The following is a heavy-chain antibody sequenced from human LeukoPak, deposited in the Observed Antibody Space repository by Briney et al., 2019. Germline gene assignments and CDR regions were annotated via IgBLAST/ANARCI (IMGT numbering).Heavy chain of an antibody. Sequence: GGSLRLSCVASGFTFSSSAMHWVRHGPGKGLEWVAYIAHHGNNKYYADSVKGLFTISRDNSKGSLYLQMNSLRADDTAVYYCAKDGSWSCTDWGQGTLVRVSS. CDR2: IAHHGNNK. CDR1: GFTFSSSA. J-gene: IGHJ4*02. CDR3: AKDGSWSCTD. D-gene: IGHD2-8*02. V-gene: IGHV3-30*02.